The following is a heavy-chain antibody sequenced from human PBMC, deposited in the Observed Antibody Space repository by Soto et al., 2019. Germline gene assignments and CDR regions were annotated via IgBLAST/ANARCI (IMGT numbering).Heavy chain of an antibody. CDR2: IYWDDDK. J-gene: IGHJ5*02. CDR1: GFSLSTSGVG. V-gene: IGHV2-5*02. Sequence: QITLKESGPTLVKPTQTLTLTCTFSGFSLSTSGVGVGWIRQPPGKALEWLALIYWDDDKRYSPSLKSRLTITKDTSKNQVVLTMTNMDPVDTATDYCAHIGPVAAVENWFDPWGQGTLVTVSS. D-gene: IGHD6-13*01. CDR3: AHIGPVAAVENWFDP.